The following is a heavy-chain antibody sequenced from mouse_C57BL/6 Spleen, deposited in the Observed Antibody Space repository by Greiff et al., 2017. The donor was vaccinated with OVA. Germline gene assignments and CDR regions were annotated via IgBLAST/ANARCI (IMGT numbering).Heavy chain of an antibody. Sequence: QVQLQQSGAELMKPGASVKLSCKATGYTFTGYWIEWVKQRPGHGLEWIGEILPGSGSTNYNEKFKGKATFTADTSSNTAYMQLSSLTTEDSAIYYCARRRFYYYGSSSGEDAMDYWGQGTSVTVSS. V-gene: IGHV1-9*01. D-gene: IGHD1-1*01. CDR2: ILPGSGST. CDR3: ARRRFYYYGSSSGEDAMDY. CDR1: GYTFTGYW. J-gene: IGHJ4*01.